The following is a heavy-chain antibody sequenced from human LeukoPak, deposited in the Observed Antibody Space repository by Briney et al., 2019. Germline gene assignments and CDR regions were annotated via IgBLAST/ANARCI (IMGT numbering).Heavy chain of an antibody. V-gene: IGHV3-21*01. CDR3: AREIWFGESPDWYFDL. J-gene: IGHJ2*01. CDR2: NSSSSSYI. D-gene: IGHD3-10*01. Sequence: PGGSLRLSCAASGFTFSSYAMSWVRQAPGKGLEWVSSNSSSSSYIYYADSVKGRFTISRDNAKNSLYLQMDSLRAEDTAVYYCAREIWFGESPDWYFDLWGRGTLVTVSS. CDR1: GFTFSSYA.